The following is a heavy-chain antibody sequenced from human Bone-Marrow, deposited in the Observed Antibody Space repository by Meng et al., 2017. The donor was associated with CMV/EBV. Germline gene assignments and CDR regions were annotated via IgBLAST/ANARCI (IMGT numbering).Heavy chain of an antibody. CDR3: ARGDFWSGHPEMVMVDF. J-gene: IGHJ3*01. V-gene: IGHV1-69*05. CDR1: GGTFSSYA. Sequence: SVKVSCKASGGTFSSYAISWVRQVPGEGLEWMGGIPLFGEAKSAQKFQGRLTITTDESMSTAYMELSSLRSDDTAVYYCARGDFWSGHPEMVMVDFWGQGTMVTVSS. D-gene: IGHD3-3*01. CDR2: IPLFGEA.